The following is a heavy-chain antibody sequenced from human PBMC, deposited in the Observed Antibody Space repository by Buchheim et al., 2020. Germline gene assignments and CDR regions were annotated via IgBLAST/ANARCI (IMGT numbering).Heavy chain of an antibody. V-gene: IGHV5-51*01. J-gene: IGHJ4*02. CDR2: IFPGDSDT. CDR3: ARHRSLQYLDY. Sequence: EVQLVQSGAEVKKPGESLKISCKGSEYSFPSYWIGWVRQMPGKGLEWMGIIFPGDSDTRYSPSFQGRVTISVDTSINTAYLQWSSLEASDTAIYYCARHRSLQYLDYWGQGTL. CDR1: EYSFPSYW. D-gene: IGHD3-16*02.